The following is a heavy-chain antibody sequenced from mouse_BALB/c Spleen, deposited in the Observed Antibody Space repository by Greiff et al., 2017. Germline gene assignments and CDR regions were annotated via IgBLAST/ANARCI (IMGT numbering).Heavy chain of an antibody. CDR1: GFTFSDYY. V-gene: IGHV5-4*02. CDR3: ARGGFVELAATDAMDY. D-gene: IGHD1-2*01. J-gene: IGHJ4*01. Sequence: DVMLVESGGGLVKPGGSLKLSCAASGFTFSDYYMYWVRQTPEKRLEWVATISDGGSYTYYPDSVKGRFTISRDNAKNNLYLQMSSLKSEDTAMYYCARGGFVELAATDAMDYWGQGTSVTVSS. CDR2: ISDGGSYT.